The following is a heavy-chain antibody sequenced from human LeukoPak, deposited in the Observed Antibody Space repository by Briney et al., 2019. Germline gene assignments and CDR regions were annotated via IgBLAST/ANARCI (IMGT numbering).Heavy chain of an antibody. CDR3: ARWLQEEGSLDY. V-gene: IGHV4-39*07. J-gene: IGHJ4*02. D-gene: IGHD5-12*01. CDR2: IYYSGST. Sequence: SETLSLTCTVSGGSISSSSYYWGWIRQPPGKGLEWIGSIYYSGSTYYNPSLKSRVTISVDTSKNQFSLKLSSVTAADTAVYYCARWLQEEGSLDYWGQGTLVTVSS. CDR1: GGSISSSSYY.